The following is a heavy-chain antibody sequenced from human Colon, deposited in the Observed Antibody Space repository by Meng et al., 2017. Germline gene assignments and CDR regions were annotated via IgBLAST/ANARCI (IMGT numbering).Heavy chain of an antibody. V-gene: IGHV1-2*06. CDR2: IIPKSSEA. J-gene: IGHJ4*02. D-gene: IGHD1-26*01. CDR1: GYPFIGAY. Sequence: GQLGRAGGGVKSPGASVTLSCKASGYPFIGAYVHWVQQAPGQGIEWMGRIIPKSSEANSAQKFLGRVTLTWDTSISTAYMELSSLRSDDTAIYYCARDGGNYDFDYWGQGTLVTVSS. CDR3: ARDGGNYDFDY.